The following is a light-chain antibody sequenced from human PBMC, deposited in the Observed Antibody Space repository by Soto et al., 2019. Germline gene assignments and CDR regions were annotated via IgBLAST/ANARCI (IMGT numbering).Light chain of an antibody. V-gene: IGLV1-40*01. CDR1: SSNIGAGYD. CDR2: GNS. CDR3: QSYDSSLRSSV. Sequence: QSVLTQPPSVSGAPGQRVTISCTGSSSNIGAGYDVHWYQQLPGTAPKLLIYGNSNRPSGVPDRFSGSKSGTSASLAITGLQAEDEADYYCQSYDSSLRSSVFGGGTKRTVL. J-gene: IGLJ2*01.